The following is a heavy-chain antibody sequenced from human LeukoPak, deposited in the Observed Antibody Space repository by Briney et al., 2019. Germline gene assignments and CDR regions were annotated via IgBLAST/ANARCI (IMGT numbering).Heavy chain of an antibody. D-gene: IGHD5-18*01. CDR1: GFTFSNAW. CDR2: IKSKTDGGTK. V-gene: IGHV3-15*01. Sequence: KPGGSLRLSCEASGFTFSNAWMSWVRQAPGKGLEWVGRIKSKTDGGTKDYAAPVKGRFIISREDSKNTLYLQMDGLKTADTAVYYCITDLGRSVDTAMTYYYGMDVWGQGTTVTVSS. J-gene: IGHJ6*02. CDR3: ITDLGRSVDTAMTYYYGMDV.